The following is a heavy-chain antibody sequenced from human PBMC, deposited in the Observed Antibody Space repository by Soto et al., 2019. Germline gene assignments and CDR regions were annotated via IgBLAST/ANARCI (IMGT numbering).Heavy chain of an antibody. Sequence: GGSLRLSCAASGFTFSSYGMHWVRQAPGKGLEWVAVISYDGSNKYYADSVKGRFTISRDNSKNTLYLQMNSLRAEDTAVYYCAKDIEYVVRGVNVHAFDIWGQGTMVTVSS. D-gene: IGHD3-10*01. V-gene: IGHV3-30*18. J-gene: IGHJ3*02. CDR3: AKDIEYVVRGVNVHAFDI. CDR1: GFTFSSYG. CDR2: ISYDGSNK.